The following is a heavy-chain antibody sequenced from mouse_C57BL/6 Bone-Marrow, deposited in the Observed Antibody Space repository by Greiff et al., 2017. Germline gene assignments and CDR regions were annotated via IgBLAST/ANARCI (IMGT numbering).Heavy chain of an antibody. D-gene: IGHD1-1*01. CDR3: TRIYYYGSSPSWFAY. J-gene: IGHJ3*01. CDR2: IDPETGGT. CDR1: GYTFTDYE. V-gene: IGHV1-15*01. Sequence: QVQLQQSGAELVRPGASVTLSCKASGYTFTDYEMHWVKQTPVHGLEWIGAIDPETGGTAYNQKFKGKAILTADKSSSTAYIELRSLTSEDSAVYYCTRIYYYGSSPSWFAYWGQGTLVTVSA.